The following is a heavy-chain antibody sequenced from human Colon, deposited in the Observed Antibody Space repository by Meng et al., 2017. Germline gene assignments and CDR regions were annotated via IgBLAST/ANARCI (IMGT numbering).Heavy chain of an antibody. D-gene: IGHD3-22*01. Sequence: QVQLQQSGPGLVKPSQTLPLTCAISGDSVSSYSAAWDWIRQSPSRGLEWLGRTYYRSRWYNDYAASLKGRITITPDTSKNLFSLHLNSVTPEDTAIYYCARDLSSARYYFDNWGQGILVTVSS. CDR2: TYYRSRWYN. CDR3: ARDLSSARYYFDN. J-gene: IGHJ4*02. V-gene: IGHV6-1*01. CDR1: GDSVSSYSAA.